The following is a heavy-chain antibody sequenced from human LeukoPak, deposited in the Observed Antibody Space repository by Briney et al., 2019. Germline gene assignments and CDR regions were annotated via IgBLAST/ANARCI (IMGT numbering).Heavy chain of an antibody. D-gene: IGHD3-22*01. CDR3: TTYYYDSSGYYSLDY. V-gene: IGHV1-69*04. J-gene: IGHJ4*02. Sequence: SVKVSCKASGGTFSSYAISWVRQAPGQGLEWMGRIIPILGIANYAQKFQGRVTITADKSTSTAYMELSSLRSEDTAVYYCTTYYYDSSGYYSLDYWGQGTLVTVSS. CDR2: IIPILGIA. CDR1: GGTFSSYA.